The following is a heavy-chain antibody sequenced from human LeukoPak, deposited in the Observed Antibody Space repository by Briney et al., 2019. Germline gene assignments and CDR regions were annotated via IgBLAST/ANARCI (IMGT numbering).Heavy chain of an antibody. J-gene: IGHJ6*02. CDR3: AKSKAATVTTYYYYGMDV. CDR1: GFTFSSYG. Sequence: HTGGSLRLSCAASGFTFSSYGMHWVRQAPGKGLEWVAIISYDGSNKYYTDSVKGRFTISRDNSKNTLYLQMNSLRAEDPAVYYCAKSKAATVTTYYYYGMDVWGQGTTVTVSS. D-gene: IGHD4-17*01. V-gene: IGHV3-30*18. CDR2: ISYDGSNK.